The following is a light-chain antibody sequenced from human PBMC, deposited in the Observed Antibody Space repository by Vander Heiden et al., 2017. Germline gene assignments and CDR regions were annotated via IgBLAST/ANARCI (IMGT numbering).Light chain of an antibody. CDR3: QAWVSGVV. Sequence: SYKLIQPPSVSVSPGQTATITCSGDNLETRYVCWYQQKAGQSPVLVIYEDNKRPSGIPERFSGSNSGNTATLTISGTQAVDEGDYFCQAWVSGVVFGGGTKVTVL. CDR2: EDN. V-gene: IGLV3-1*01. CDR1: NLETRY. J-gene: IGLJ3*02.